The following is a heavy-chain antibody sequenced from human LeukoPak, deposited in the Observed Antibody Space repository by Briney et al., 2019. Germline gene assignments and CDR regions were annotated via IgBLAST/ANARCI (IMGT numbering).Heavy chain of an antibody. CDR3: AKDTPLFYHYYGIDV. J-gene: IGHJ6*02. V-gene: IGHV3-43*02. Sequence: GGSLRLSCVASGLNLGAYAMHWVRQAPGKGLEWVSLISGDGTITYYADSVKGRFTISRDNSKNSLFLEMNSLRSEDTALYYCAKDTPLFYHYYGIDVWGQGTTVTVSS. CDR1: GLNLGAYA. CDR2: ISGDGTIT.